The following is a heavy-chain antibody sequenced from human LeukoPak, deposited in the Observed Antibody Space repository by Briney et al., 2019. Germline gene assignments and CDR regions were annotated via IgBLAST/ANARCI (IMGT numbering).Heavy chain of an antibody. CDR2: IYYSGLT. Sequence: SETLSLTCTASGGSISSSNYYWGWIRQPPGKGLEWIGSIYYSGLTYYNPSLRGRVTMSVDTSKNQFSLKLTSMTAADTAVYYCARQRAARRGLNMGDIWGQGTMVTVSS. CDR3: ARQRAARRGLNMGDI. D-gene: IGHD3-16*01. V-gene: IGHV4-39*07. J-gene: IGHJ3*02. CDR1: GGSISSSNYY.